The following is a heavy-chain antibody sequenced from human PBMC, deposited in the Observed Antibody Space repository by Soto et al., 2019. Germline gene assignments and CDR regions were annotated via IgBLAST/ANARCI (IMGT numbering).Heavy chain of an antibody. CDR2: IIPIFGTA. CDR1: GGTFSSYA. D-gene: IGHD2-21*02. Sequence: SVKVSCKASGGTFSSYAISWVRQAPGQGLEWMGGIIPIFGTANYAQKFQGRVTITADESTSTAYMELSSLRSEDTAVYYCARALVATAIIVPENWFDPWGQGTLVTVSS. J-gene: IGHJ5*02. V-gene: IGHV1-69*13. CDR3: ARALVATAIIVPENWFDP.